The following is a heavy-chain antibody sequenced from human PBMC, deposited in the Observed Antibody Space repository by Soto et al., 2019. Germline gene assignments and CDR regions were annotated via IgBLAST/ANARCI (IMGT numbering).Heavy chain of an antibody. V-gene: IGHV3-21*02. CDR1: GITFSNYY. D-gene: IGHD4-4*01. J-gene: IGHJ4*02. CDR2: ISSSGSHV. Sequence: EVQLVESGGGLVKPGGSLRLSCAASGITFSNYYMNWIRQAPGKGLEWVSSISSSGSHVFYADSVRGRFTISRDNAKTSLYLQMNSLRAEDSAVYYCAGTDDSLDYWGQGTLVTVSS. CDR3: AGTDDSLDY.